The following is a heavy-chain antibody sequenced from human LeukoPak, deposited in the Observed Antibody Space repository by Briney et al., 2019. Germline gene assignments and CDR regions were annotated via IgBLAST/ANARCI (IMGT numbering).Heavy chain of an antibody. J-gene: IGHJ4*02. CDR3: ARQRIIAAAPDY. V-gene: IGHV5-51*01. CDR2: IYPGDSDT. Sequence: GESLKISCKGSGYSFAIYWIGWVRQMLGKGLEWMGIIYPGDSDTRYSPSFQGQVTISADKSINTAYLQWSSLKASDTAMYYCARQRIIAAAPDYWGQGTLVTVSS. D-gene: IGHD6-13*01. CDR1: GYSFAIYW.